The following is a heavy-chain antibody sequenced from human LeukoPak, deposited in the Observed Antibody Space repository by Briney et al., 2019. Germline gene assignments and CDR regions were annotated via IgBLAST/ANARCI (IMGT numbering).Heavy chain of an antibody. CDR3: TKGLWAGVSAARD. CDR1: GFTVSSNY. CDR2: IYTSGST. Sequence: GGSLRLSCAASGFTVSSNYMSWVRQAPGKGLEWVSVIYTSGSTYYADSVKGRFTISRDNSQNTLDLQMYSLRTEDTAVYYCTKGLWAGVSAARDWGQGALVTVSS. J-gene: IGHJ4*02. D-gene: IGHD2-8*01. V-gene: IGHV3-66*01.